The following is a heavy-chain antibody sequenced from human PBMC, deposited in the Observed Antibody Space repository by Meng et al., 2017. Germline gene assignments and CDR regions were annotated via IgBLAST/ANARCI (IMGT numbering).Heavy chain of an antibody. Sequence: VRLVQSGGGVMKPGASVKSSCKASVYTFTGYGISWVRQAPGQGLEWMGWISAYNGNTNYAQKLQGRVTMTTDTSTSTAYMELRSLRSDDTAVYYCARAGIAVAGPDYWGQGTLVTVSS. J-gene: IGHJ4*02. CDR1: VYTFTGYG. D-gene: IGHD6-19*01. CDR3: ARAGIAVAGPDY. CDR2: ISAYNGNT. V-gene: IGHV1-18*01.